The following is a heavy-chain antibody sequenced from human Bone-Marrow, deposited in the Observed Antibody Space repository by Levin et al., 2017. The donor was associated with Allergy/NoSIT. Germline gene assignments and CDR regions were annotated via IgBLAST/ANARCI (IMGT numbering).Heavy chain of an antibody. CDR1: GFTFSDYY. CDR3: ARDRYYGSGSDYGTDY. Sequence: PGGSLRLSCAASGFTFSDYYMSWIRQAPGKGLEWVSYISSSSSYTNYADSVKGRFTISRDNAKNSLYLQMNSLRAEDTAVYYCARDRYYGSGSDYGTDYWGQGTLVTVSS. J-gene: IGHJ4*02. V-gene: IGHV3-11*06. CDR2: ISSSSSYT. D-gene: IGHD3-10*01.